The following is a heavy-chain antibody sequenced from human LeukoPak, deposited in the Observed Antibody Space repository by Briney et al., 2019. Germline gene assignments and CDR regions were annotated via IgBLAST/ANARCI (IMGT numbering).Heavy chain of an antibody. V-gene: IGHV5-51*01. D-gene: IGHD4-17*01. Sequence: GESLKISCKGSGYSFTSYWIGWVRQMPGKGLEWMGIIYPGDSDTRYSPSFQGQATISADKSISTAYLQWSSLKASDTAMYYCARQAVTYQRFIDYWGQGTLVTVSS. CDR2: IYPGDSDT. CDR3: ARQAVTYQRFIDY. J-gene: IGHJ4*02. CDR1: GYSFTSYW.